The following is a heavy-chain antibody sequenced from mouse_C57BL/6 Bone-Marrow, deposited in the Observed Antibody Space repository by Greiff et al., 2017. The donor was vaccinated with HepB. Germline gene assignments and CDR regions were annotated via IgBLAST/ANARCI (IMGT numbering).Heavy chain of an antibody. CDR2: IYPGSGST. CDR3: ARIYYDYGGYYAMDY. Sequence: VQLQQPGAELVKPGASVKMSCKASGYTFTSYWITWVKQRPGQGLEWIGDIYPGSGSTNYNEKFKSKATLTVDTSSSTAYMQLSSLTSEDSAVYYGARIYYDYGGYYAMDYWGQGTSVTVSS. D-gene: IGHD2-4*01. J-gene: IGHJ4*01. CDR1: GYTFTSYW. V-gene: IGHV1-55*01.